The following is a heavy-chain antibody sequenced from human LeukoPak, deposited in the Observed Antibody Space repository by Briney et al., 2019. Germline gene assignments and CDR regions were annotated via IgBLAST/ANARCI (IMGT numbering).Heavy chain of an antibody. CDR2: IYSGGST. D-gene: IGHD2-2*01. CDR3: ARGLGYCTSTTCLLPFDY. CDR1: GFTVSTYY. J-gene: IGHJ4*02. Sequence: PGGSLRLSCAASGFTVSTYYMTWVRQAPGKGLECVSVIYSGGSTYYADSVKGRFTVSRDNSKNTLYLQMNSLRAEGTAMYYCARGLGYCTSTTCLLPFDYWGQGTLVTVCS. V-gene: IGHV3-53*01.